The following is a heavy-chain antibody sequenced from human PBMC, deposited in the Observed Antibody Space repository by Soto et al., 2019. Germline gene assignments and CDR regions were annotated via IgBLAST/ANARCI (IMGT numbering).Heavy chain of an antibody. CDR2: IKSKTDGGTT. D-gene: IGHD3-10*01. CDR3: TTDGRGFY. Sequence: LRLSCAASGVPCSHAWMSWFRQAQGKGLEWVGRIKSKTDGGTTDYAAPVKGRFTISRDDSKNTLYLQMNSLKTEDTAVYYCTTDGRGFYWGQGTMVTVSS. V-gene: IGHV3-15*01. CDR1: GVPCSHAW. J-gene: IGHJ3*01.